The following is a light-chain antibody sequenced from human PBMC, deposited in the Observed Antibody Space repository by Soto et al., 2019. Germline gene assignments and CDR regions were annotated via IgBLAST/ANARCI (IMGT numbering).Light chain of an antibody. Sequence: QSALNQPASVSGSPGQSITISCTGTSSDVGGYDYVSWYQQQPGKAPKLMIYDVINRPSGVSNRFSGSKSGNTASLTISGLQPEDEADYYCSSYTTSSTQVFGTGTKVTVL. V-gene: IGLV2-14*03. J-gene: IGLJ1*01. CDR1: SSDVGGYDY. CDR3: SSYTTSSTQV. CDR2: DVI.